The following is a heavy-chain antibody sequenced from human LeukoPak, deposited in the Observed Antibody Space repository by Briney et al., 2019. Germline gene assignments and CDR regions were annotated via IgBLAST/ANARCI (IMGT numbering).Heavy chain of an antibody. CDR2: IYSGGST. CDR3: AKLTPAVASSFDY. V-gene: IGHV3-53*01. D-gene: IGHD6-19*01. CDR1: GFTVSSNY. Sequence: GGSLRLSCAASGFTVSSNYMSWVRQAPGKGLEWVSVIYSGGSTYYADSVKGRFTISRDNSKNTLYLQMNSLGAEDTAVYYCAKLTPAVASSFDYWGQGTLVTVSS. J-gene: IGHJ4*02.